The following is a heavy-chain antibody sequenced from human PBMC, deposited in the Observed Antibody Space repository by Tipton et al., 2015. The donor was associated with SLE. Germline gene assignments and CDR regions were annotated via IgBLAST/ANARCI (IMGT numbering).Heavy chain of an antibody. CDR3: ARGAYGGNSGYDY. D-gene: IGHD4-23*01. V-gene: IGHV1-18*01. Sequence: QVQLVQSGAEVKKPGATVKVSCKASGYTFTDYYISWVRQARGQGLEWMAWISTYNGDTTYAQKLQGRVTIITDTSTSTASMELRSLRSDDTAVYYCARGAYGGNSGYDYWGQGTLVTVSS. J-gene: IGHJ4*02. CDR1: GYTFTDYY. CDR2: ISTYNGDT.